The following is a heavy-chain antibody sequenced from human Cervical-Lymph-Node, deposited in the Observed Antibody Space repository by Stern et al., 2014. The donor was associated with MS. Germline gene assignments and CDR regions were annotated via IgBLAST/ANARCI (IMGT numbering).Heavy chain of an antibody. D-gene: IGHD6-13*01. Sequence: EVQLVESGGGLVQPGGSLRLSCAASGFTFDSYSMHWVRQAPGKGLVLVSRITTDGSSPRYADSVKGRFTISRDNAKNMLYLEMNSLRAEDTAVYYCSGSNWYFFDYWGQGTLVTVSS. CDR3: SGSNWYFFDY. CDR1: GFTFDSYS. J-gene: IGHJ4*02. CDR2: ITTDGSSP. V-gene: IGHV3-74*02.